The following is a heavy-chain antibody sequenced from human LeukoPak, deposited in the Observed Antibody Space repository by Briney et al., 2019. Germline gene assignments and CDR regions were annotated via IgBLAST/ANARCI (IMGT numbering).Heavy chain of an antibody. CDR3: ARVFSSNYDFDY. J-gene: IGHJ4*02. V-gene: IGHV1-46*01. Sequence: AASVKVSCKASGGTFSSYAISWVRQAPGQGLEWMGIINPSGGSTSYAQKFQGRVTMTRDTSTSTVYMELSSLRSEDTAVYYCARVFSSNYDFDYWGQGTLVTVSS. CDR1: GGTFSSYA. CDR2: INPSGGST. D-gene: IGHD4-11*01.